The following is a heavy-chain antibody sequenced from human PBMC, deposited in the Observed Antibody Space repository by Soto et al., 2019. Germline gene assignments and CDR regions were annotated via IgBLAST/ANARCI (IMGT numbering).Heavy chain of an antibody. V-gene: IGHV3-23*01. Sequence: EVQVLESGGGLVQPGGSLRLSCTASGFTFSNYAMSWVRQAPGKGLEWVSTISGRGGTTYYADSVKGRFTISRDNSKDTLFLQMNNLRAGDTANYYCELSSDSWGQGALVTVSS. CDR1: GFTFSNYA. D-gene: IGHD2-15*01. CDR2: ISGRGGTT. CDR3: ELSSDS. J-gene: IGHJ4*02.